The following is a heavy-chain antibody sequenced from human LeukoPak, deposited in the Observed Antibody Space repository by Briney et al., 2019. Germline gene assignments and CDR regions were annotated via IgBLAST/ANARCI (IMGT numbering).Heavy chain of an antibody. CDR1: GFTFSSYW. D-gene: IGHD5/OR15-5a*01. V-gene: IGHV3-74*01. J-gene: IGHJ4*02. CDR3: ARGEDIVSTVTGY. Sequence: GGSLRLSCAASGFTFSSYWMHWVRQAPGKGLVWVSRINSDGSNTSYADSVKGRFTNSRDNAKNTLYLQMSSLSAEDTAVYYCARGEDIVSTVTGYWGQGTLVTVSS. CDR2: INSDGSNT.